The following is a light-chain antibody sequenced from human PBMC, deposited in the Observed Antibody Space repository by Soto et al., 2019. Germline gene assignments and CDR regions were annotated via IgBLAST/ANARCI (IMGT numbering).Light chain of an antibody. CDR2: GAS. CDR3: LQYFEWPPMT. J-gene: IGKJ1*01. V-gene: IGKV3-15*01. CDR1: ETVATN. Sequence: VMTQSPATLSVSPGERATLSCWASETVATNLAWYQQKPGQAPRLLISGASTRAAGLSDRFRGSGSGTAFTLTISSLRSEDSAIYYCLQYFEWPPMTFGQGTKVQI.